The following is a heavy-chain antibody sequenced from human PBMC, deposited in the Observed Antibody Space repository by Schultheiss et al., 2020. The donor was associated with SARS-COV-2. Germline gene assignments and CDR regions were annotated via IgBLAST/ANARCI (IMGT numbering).Heavy chain of an antibody. CDR2: IYTSGST. D-gene: IGHD2-15*01. J-gene: IGHJ6*02. Sequence: SQTLSLTCAVYGGSFSGYYWSWIRQPAGKGLEWIGRIYTSGSTNYNPSLKSRVTMSVDKSKNQFSLKLSSVTAADTAVYYCYAVAATRGYYYYGMDVWGQGTTVTVSS. CDR3: YAVAATRGYYYYGMDV. V-gene: IGHV4-59*10. CDR1: GGSFSGYY.